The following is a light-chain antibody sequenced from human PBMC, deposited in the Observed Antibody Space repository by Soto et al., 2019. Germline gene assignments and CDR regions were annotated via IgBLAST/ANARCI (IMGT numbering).Light chain of an antibody. CDR3: QQYLNSPRT. Sequence: EIVLTQSPGTLSLSPGEGATLSCRASQRVASDLAWYLQKPGQPPRLLIYDASIRATGIPDRISGSGSERDFTLTISRLEPEDAAVYYCQQYLNSPRTFGQGTKVDTK. V-gene: IGKV3-20*01. CDR1: QRVASD. CDR2: DAS. J-gene: IGKJ1*01.